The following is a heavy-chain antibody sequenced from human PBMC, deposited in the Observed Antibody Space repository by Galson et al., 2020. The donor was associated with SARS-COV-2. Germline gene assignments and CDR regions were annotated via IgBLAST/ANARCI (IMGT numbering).Heavy chain of an antibody. CDR2: IIPLFGTT. Sequence: GASLKISCKASGGSFSAFAFNWVRQAPGQGLEWMGGIIPLFGTTTYARNFQGRITITADESTSTAYMKLSSLRSEDTAVYYCARGRDIVVDPGDTDPLDIWGQGTMVTVSS. CDR3: ARGRDIVVDPGDTDPLDI. CDR1: GGSFSAFA. V-gene: IGHV1-69*01. J-gene: IGHJ3*02. D-gene: IGHD2-2*01.